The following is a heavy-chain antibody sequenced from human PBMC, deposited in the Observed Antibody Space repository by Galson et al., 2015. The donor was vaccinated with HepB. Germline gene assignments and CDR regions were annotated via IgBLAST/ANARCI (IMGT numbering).Heavy chain of an antibody. CDR1: GFTFSSFW. Sequence: SLRLSCAASGFTFSSFWMHWVRQAPGKGLEWVANINQDGSQKYFVDSVKGRFTISRGNAKNSLFLQMNSLRAEDTAVYYCVRAPGGNYSYWGQGILVTVSS. V-gene: IGHV3-7*03. CDR2: INQDGSQK. CDR3: VRAPGGNYSY. D-gene: IGHD1-26*01. J-gene: IGHJ4*02.